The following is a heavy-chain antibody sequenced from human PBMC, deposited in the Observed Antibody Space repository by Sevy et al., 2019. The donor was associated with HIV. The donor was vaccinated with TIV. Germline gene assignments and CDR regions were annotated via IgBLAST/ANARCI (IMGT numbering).Heavy chain of an antibody. V-gene: IGHV3-23*01. CDR1: GSTVNPYA. CDR2: INNSGGST. Sequence: GGSLRLSCIASGSTVNPYAMSWVRQAPGKGLEWVAVINNSGGSTDYADSVRGRFSISRDNPNVYQEMNSLGVEDTAVYYCVKERVGYISSWYYFDYWGQGTLVTVSS. J-gene: IGHJ4*02. D-gene: IGHD6-13*01. CDR3: VKERVGYISSWYYFDY.